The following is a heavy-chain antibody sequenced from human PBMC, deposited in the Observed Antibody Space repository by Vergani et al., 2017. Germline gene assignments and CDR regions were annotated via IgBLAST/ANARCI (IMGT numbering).Heavy chain of an antibody. CDR2: INPNSGGT. CDR1: GYTFTGYY. D-gene: IGHD3-10*01. Sequence: QVQLVQSGAEVKKPGASVKVSCKASGYTFTGYYMHWVRQAPGQGLEWMGWINPNSGGTNYAQKLQGRVTMTTDTSTSTAYMELRSLRSDDTAVYYCARDGEDQADTYYYYGMDVWGQGP. CDR3: ARDGEDQADTYYYYGMDV. J-gene: IGHJ6*02. V-gene: IGHV1-2*02.